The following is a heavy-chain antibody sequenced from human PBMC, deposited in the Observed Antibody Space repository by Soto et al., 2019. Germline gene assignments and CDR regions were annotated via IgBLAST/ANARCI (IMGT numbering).Heavy chain of an antibody. D-gene: IGHD6-6*01. Sequence: QVQLVQSGAEVKKPGSSVTVSCKASGGTFSSYAISWVRQAPGQGLEWMGGIIPIFGTANYAQKFQGRVTMTADESTSTAYMELSSLRSEDTSVYYCAAYSSSSGVWFDPWGQGTLVTVSS. CDR1: GGTFSSYA. J-gene: IGHJ5*02. CDR2: IIPIFGTA. V-gene: IGHV1-69*01. CDR3: AAYSSSSGVWFDP.